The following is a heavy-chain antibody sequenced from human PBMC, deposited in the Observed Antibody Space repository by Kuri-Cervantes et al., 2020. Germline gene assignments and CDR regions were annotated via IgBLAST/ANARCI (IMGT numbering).Heavy chain of an antibody. D-gene: IGHD4-23*01. CDR2: TRNKANSYST. Sequence: GESLKISCAASGFTFSSYAMHWVRQAPGKGLEWVGRTRNKANSYSTEYAASVKGRFTISRDDSKTSLYLQMNSLKSEDTAVYFCARGAYGGRGPGDFFDYWGQGTLVTVSS. CDR1: GFTFSSYA. J-gene: IGHJ4*02. V-gene: IGHV3-72*01. CDR3: ARGAYGGRGPGDFFDY.